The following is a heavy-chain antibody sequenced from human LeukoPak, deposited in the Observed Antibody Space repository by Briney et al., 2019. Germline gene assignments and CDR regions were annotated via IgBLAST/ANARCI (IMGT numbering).Heavy chain of an antibody. D-gene: IGHD3-10*01. CDR3: AKGYYGSGSYGWFDY. Sequence: PGGSLRLSCAASGFTFSSYGMHWVRQAPGKGLEWVSTISRSGDRTYYADSVKGRFTISRDNSKNTLFLQMNSLRAEDTAVYYCAKGYYGSGSYGWFDYWGQGTLVTVSS. CDR1: GFTFSSYG. CDR2: ISRSGDRT. J-gene: IGHJ4*02. V-gene: IGHV3-23*01.